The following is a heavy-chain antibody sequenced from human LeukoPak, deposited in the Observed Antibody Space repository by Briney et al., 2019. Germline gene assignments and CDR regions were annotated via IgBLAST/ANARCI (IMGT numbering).Heavy chain of an antibody. Sequence: SETLSLTCTVSGGSITSYFWSWIRQPPGRRLEWIGYTYHSGTTNYNPSLKSRVTISADTSKNQFSLRLSSVTAADTAVYYCAQKAPFSPTYSQQWGQGTLVTVSS. J-gene: IGHJ1*01. CDR2: TYHSGTT. CDR3: AQKAPFSPTYSQQ. D-gene: IGHD2/OR15-2a*01. CDR1: GGSITSYF. V-gene: IGHV4-59*01.